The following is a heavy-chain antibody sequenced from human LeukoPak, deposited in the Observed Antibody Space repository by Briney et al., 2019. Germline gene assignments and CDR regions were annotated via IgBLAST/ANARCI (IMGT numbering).Heavy chain of an antibody. CDR3: ARGGAYTYGYY. D-gene: IGHD5-18*01. CDR2: ISPNSGGT. CDR1: GYSFTDYY. V-gene: IGHV1-2*02. Sequence: ASVKVSCKASGYSFTDYYIHWVRQAPGQGLEWMGWISPNSGGTNYAQKFQGRVTMTRDTSISTAYMELSSLRSDDTAVYYCARGGAYTYGYYWGQGTLVTVSS. J-gene: IGHJ4*02.